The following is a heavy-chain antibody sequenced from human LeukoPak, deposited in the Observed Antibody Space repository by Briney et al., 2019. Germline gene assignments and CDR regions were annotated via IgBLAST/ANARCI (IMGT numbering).Heavy chain of an antibody. CDR3: VRAVEYYYDSSGYAVDY. CDR1: GFTFARYS. V-gene: IGHV3-21*01. D-gene: IGHD3-22*01. Sequence: GGSLRLSCAASGFTFARYSMNWVRQAPGEGLECVSSISSSSSNIYYADSVTGRFTISRDNAKNSLYLQMNSLRAEDTAVYYCVRAVEYYYDSSGYAVDYWGQGTLVTVSS. J-gene: IGHJ4*02. CDR2: ISSSSSNI.